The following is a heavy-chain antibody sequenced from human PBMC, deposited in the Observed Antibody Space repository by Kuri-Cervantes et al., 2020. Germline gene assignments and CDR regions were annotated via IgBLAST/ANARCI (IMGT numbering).Heavy chain of an antibody. D-gene: IGHD3-3*01. Sequence: SETLSLTGTVSGGPISSYYWSWIRQPPGKGLGWIGYIYYRGSTNYIHSLKSRVTISVDTSKNQFSLKLSSVTAADTAVYYCARGLHYDFWSVYYTPYGMDVWGQGTTVTVSS. J-gene: IGHJ6*02. V-gene: IGHV4-59*01. CDR2: IYYRGST. CDR3: ARGLHYDFWSVYYTPYGMDV. CDR1: GGPISSYY.